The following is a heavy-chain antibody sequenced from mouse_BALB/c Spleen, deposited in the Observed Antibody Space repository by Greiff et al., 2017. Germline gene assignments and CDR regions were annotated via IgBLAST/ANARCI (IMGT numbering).Heavy chain of an antibody. Sequence: EVKLMESGGGLVQPGGSLKLSCAASGFTFSSYGMSWVRQTPDKRLELVATINSNGGSTNYPDSVKGRFTISRDNAKNTLYLQMSSLKSEDTAMYYCARGSTVVAPSMDYWGQGTSVTVSS. V-gene: IGHV5-6-3*01. CDR3: ARGSTVVAPSMDY. D-gene: IGHD1-1*01. J-gene: IGHJ4*01. CDR1: GFTFSSYG. CDR2: INSNGGST.